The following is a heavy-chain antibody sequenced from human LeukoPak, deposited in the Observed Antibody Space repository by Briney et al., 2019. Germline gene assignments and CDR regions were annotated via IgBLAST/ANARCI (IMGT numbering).Heavy chain of an antibody. CDR1: GFTLSPYG. Sequence: PGGALRLSCAASGFTLSPYGMHWVRQAPGKGGEGVTFIRFDGSKEYYTDSVRGRFTIYRDYSRSTLHLQMDGLKTEDTAIYYCAKGPRLFSGYHPDSWGQGTLVTVSS. D-gene: IGHD3-22*01. J-gene: IGHJ4*02. CDR2: IRFDGSKE. V-gene: IGHV3-30*02. CDR3: AKGPRLFSGYHPDS.